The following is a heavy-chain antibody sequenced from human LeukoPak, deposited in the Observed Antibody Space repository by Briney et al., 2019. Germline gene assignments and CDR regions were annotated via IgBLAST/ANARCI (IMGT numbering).Heavy chain of an antibody. D-gene: IGHD3-22*01. V-gene: IGHV3-15*01. CDR1: GLTFTNAW. Sequence: GGSLRLSCAASGLTFTNAWMSWVRQAPGKGLEWVGRIKRKSDGGTTDYAAPVKGRFTISRDDSKNTLYLQMNSLKSEDTAVYYYTTELDIRPNHYWGQGTLVTVSS. CDR2: IKRKSDGGTT. J-gene: IGHJ4*02. CDR3: TTELDIRPNHY.